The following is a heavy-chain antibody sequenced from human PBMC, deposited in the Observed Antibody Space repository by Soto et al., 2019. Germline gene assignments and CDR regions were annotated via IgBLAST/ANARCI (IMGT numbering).Heavy chain of an antibody. CDR2: IYYSGST. CDR1: GGSISSSSYY. V-gene: IGHV4-39*01. J-gene: IGHJ4*02. Sequence: SETLSLTCTVSGGSISSSSYYWGWILQPPEKGMEWIGSIYYSGSTYYNPSLKSRVTISVDTSKNQFSLKLSSVTAADTAVYYCASAHDYGDYVGFDYWGQGTLVTVSS. D-gene: IGHD4-17*01. CDR3: ASAHDYGDYVGFDY.